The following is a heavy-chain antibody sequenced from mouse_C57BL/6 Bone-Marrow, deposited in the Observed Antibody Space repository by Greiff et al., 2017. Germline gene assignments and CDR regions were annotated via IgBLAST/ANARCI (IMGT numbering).Heavy chain of an antibody. D-gene: IGHD2-5*01. CDR1: GYTFTNYW. J-gene: IGHJ3*01. CDR3: ARGTYYSNYVSWFAY. V-gene: IGHV1-63*01. CDR2: IYPGGGYT. Sequence: VMLVESGAELVRPGTSVKMSCKASGYTFTNYWIGWAKQRPGHGLEWIGDIYPGGGYTNYNEKFKGKATLTADKSSSTAYMQFSSLTSEDSAIYYCARGTYYSNYVSWFAYWGQGTLVTVSA.